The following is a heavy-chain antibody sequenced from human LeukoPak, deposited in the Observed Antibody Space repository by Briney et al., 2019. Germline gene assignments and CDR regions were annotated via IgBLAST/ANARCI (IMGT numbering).Heavy chain of an antibody. Sequence: GGSLRLSCAASGFTFSSYGMHWVRQAPGKGLEWVAYIRYDGSNKYYADSVKGRFTISRDNSKNMLYLQMNSLRPEDTAVYYCAKGPDYDFWSGYYFDYWGQGTLVTVSS. CDR2: IRYDGSNK. CDR3: AKGPDYDFWSGYYFDY. V-gene: IGHV3-30*02. J-gene: IGHJ4*02. D-gene: IGHD3-3*01. CDR1: GFTFSSYG.